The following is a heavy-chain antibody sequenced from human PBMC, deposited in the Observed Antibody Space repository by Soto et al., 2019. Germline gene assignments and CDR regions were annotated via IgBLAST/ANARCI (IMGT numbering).Heavy chain of an antibody. D-gene: IGHD6-19*01. V-gene: IGHV1-69*01. J-gene: IGHJ4*02. Sequence: QVHLEQSGAEVKKPGTSVKVSCKASGGSFSTNEIDWVRQAPGQGLEWMGRIFPNVGTADYAEKFRGRLTIIADESTTTVFMELSRLSSADTAVYFCARARYSSRWGTFDSWGQGTQVDVSS. CDR2: IFPNVGTA. CDR1: GGSFSTNE. CDR3: ARARYSSRWGTFDS.